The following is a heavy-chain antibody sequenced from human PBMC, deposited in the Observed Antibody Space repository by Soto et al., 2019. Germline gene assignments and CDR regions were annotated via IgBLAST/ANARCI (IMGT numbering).Heavy chain of an antibody. J-gene: IGHJ6*02. D-gene: IGHD2-2*01. V-gene: IGHV3-30*03. Sequence: PGGSLSLSCAASGFPFSSYCMHWVRQAPGKGLEWVAVISYDGSNKYYADSVKGRFTISRDNSKNTLYLQMNSLRAEDTAVYYCACSLKGVPAAISYYYYGMDVWGQGTTVTVSS. CDR1: GFPFSSYC. CDR3: ACSLKGVPAAISYYYYGMDV. CDR2: ISYDGSNK.